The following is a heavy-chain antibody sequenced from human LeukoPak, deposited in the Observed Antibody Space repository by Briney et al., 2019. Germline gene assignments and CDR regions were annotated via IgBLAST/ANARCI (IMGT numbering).Heavy chain of an antibody. CDR1: GFSFSAYA. CDR2: LSASGSTS. V-gene: IGHV3-23*01. CDR3: AKDREGSYGLDWYDP. D-gene: IGHD2-2*03. J-gene: IGHJ5*02. Sequence: GGSLRLSCAASGFSFSAYAMSWVRQAPGKGLQWVSTLSASGSTSYYTDSAKGRFNISRDKSKNTLYLQMNSLRAEDTAVYYCAKDREGSYGLDWYDPWGQGTLVTVSS.